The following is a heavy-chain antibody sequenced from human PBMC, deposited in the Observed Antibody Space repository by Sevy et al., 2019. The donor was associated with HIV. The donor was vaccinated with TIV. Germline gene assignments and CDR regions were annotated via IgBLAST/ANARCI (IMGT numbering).Heavy chain of an antibody. V-gene: IGHV3-49*03. CDR2: IRSKAYGGTT. J-gene: IGHJ4*02. Sequence: GGSLRLSCTASGFTFGDYAMSWFRQAPGKGLEWVGFIRSKAYGGTTEYAASVKGRFTISRDDSKSIAYLQMNSLKTEDTAVYYCTRDYGIWQWLTRASLPRFDYWGQGTLVTVSS. CDR1: GFTFGDYA. D-gene: IGHD6-19*01. CDR3: TRDYGIWQWLTRASLPRFDY.